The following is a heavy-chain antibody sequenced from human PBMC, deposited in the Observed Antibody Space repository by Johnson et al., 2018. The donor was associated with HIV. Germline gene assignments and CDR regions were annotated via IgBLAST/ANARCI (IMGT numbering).Heavy chain of an antibody. V-gene: IGHV3-20*04. Sequence: VQLVESGGVVVHPGGSLRLSCAASGFTFDDFGIGWVRQAPGKGLAWVSGINWNGGRTGYADSAKGRFTISRDNAKNSLYLQMNSLRGEDTALYYCARAGGAVRVNGFDMWGQGTMVTVSS. CDR2: INWNGGRT. D-gene: IGHD6-19*01. CDR1: GFTFDDFG. J-gene: IGHJ3*02. CDR3: ARAGGAVRVNGFDM.